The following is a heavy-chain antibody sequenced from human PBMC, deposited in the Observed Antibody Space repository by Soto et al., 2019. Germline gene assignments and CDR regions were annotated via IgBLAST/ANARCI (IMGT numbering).Heavy chain of an antibody. V-gene: IGHV1-18*01. Sequence: ASVKVSWKASGYTFTSYGISWVRQAPGQGLEWMGWISAYNGNTNYAQKLQGRVTMTTDTSTSTAYMELRSLRSDDTAVYYCARAMPRLYSSASSGYYSWRQGPLVTVSS. CDR2: ISAYNGNT. CDR3: ARAMPRLYSSASSGYYS. J-gene: IGHJ4*02. CDR1: GYTFTSYG. D-gene: IGHD3-22*01.